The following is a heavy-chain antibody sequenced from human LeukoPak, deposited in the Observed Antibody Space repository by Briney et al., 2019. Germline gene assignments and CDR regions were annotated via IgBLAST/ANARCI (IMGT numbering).Heavy chain of an antibody. J-gene: IGHJ4*02. Sequence: PSETLSLTCTVSGGSISSAGYYWSWVRQPPGKGLEWIGYIYHDGSTSYNPSLKSRVTISVDRSKNQFSLKLSSVTAADTAVYYCARWADYWGQGTLVTVSS. V-gene: IGHV4-30-2*01. CDR1: GGSISSAGYY. CDR3: ARWADY. CDR2: IYHDGST.